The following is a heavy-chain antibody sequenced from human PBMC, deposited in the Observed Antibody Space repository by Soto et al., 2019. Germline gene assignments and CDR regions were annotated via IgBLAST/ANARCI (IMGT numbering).Heavy chain of an antibody. CDR2: TRNKANSYTT. CDR1: GFTFSDHY. J-gene: IGHJ3*02. Sequence: GGSLRLSCAASGFTFSDHYMDWVRQAPGKGLEWVGRTRNKANSYTTEYAASVKGRFTISRDDSKNSLYLQMNSLKTEDTAVSYCASGNYYDSSGYAFDIWGQGTLVTVSS. V-gene: IGHV3-72*01. CDR3: ASGNYYDSSGYAFDI. D-gene: IGHD3-22*01.